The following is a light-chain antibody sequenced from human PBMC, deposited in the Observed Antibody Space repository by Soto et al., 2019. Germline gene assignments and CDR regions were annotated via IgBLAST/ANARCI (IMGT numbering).Light chain of an antibody. CDR2: WAS. CDR3: QQYYSTPYT. CDR1: QSVLYTSNNKNY. Sequence: DIVMTQSPDSLAVSRGERATINCKSSQSVLYTSNNKNYLAWYQQKPGQPPKLLIYWASTRESGVPDRFSGSGSGTDFTRTISSLQAEDVAVYYCQQYYSTPYTFGQGTKLEIK. J-gene: IGKJ2*01. V-gene: IGKV4-1*01.